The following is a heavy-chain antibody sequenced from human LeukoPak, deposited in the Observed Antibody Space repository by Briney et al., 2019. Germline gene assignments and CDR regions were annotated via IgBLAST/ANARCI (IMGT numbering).Heavy chain of an antibody. CDR2: INPNSGGT. J-gene: IGHJ6*03. CDR3: ARGVVVAANGFDYMDV. V-gene: IGHV1-2*02. CDR1: GYTFTGYY. Sequence: ASVKVSCKASGYTFTGYYMHWVRQAPGQGLEGMGWINPNSGGTNYAQKFQGRVTMTRDTSISTAYMELSRLRSDDTAVYYCARGVVVAANGFDYMDVWGKGTTVTVSS. D-gene: IGHD2-15*01.